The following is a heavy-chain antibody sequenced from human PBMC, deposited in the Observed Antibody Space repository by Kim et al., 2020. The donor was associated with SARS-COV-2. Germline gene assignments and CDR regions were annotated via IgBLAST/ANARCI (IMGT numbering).Heavy chain of an antibody. CDR1: GFTISTYG. J-gene: IGHJ3*02. CDR3: AKERRQYDSSDDALDI. V-gene: IGHV3-30*18. Sequence: GGSLRLSCADSGFTISTYGMHWVRQAPGKGLEWVAVISYDGSMKKYAESVKGRFTISRDTSRNTVFLEMNRLPPDDTAVYYCAKERRQYDSSDDALDIWG. D-gene: IGHD3-22*01. CDR2: ISYDGSMK.